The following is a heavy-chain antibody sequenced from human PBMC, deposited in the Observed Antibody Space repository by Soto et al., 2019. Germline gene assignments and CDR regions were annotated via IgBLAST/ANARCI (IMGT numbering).Heavy chain of an antibody. V-gene: IGHV4-30-2*01. CDR2: IYHSGST. J-gene: IGHJ4*02. CDR3: AKGRVVGVTTCPDF. D-gene: IGHD1-26*01. Sequence: PSETLSLTCAVSGGSISSGGYSWSWIRQPPGKGLEWIGYIYHSGSTYYNPSLKSRVTISVDRSKNQFSLKLSSVTAADTALYYCAKGRVVGVTTCPDFWGQGTLVTVSS. CDR1: GGSISSGGYS.